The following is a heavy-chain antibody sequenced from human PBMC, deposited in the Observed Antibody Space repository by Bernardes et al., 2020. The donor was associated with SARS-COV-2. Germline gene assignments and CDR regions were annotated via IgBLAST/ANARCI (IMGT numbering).Heavy chain of an antibody. CDR1: GFTFSNYD. Sequence: GGSLRPSCVASGFTFSNYDMHWVRQAPGKGLEWVAVISNDGSLKYYADSVKGRFTISRDNSNNTVYLQMNSLRAEDTAVYYCANSDYGGIEGYWGQGTQVTVAS. CDR3: ANSDYGGIEGY. J-gene: IGHJ4*02. V-gene: IGHV3-30*18. D-gene: IGHD4-17*01. CDR2: ISNDGSLK.